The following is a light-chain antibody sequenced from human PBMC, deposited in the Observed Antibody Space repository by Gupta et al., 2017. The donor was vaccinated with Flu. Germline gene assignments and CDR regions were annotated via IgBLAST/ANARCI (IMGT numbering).Light chain of an antibody. CDR1: QSVSSN. CDR3: QQYNNWLYS. J-gene: IGKJ2*03. CDR2: GAS. V-gene: IGKV3-15*01. Sequence: EIVMSHSPATLSVSPGERATLPCMASQSVSSNLAWYQQKPGQAPRLLIYGASTRATGIPARFSGSGSGTEFTLTISSLQSEDFAVYYCQQYNNWLYSFGQGTKLEIK.